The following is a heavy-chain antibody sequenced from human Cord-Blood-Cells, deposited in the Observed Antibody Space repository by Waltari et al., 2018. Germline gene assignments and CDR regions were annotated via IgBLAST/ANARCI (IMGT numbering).Heavy chain of an antibody. D-gene: IGHD2-15*01. CDR3: ARARYCSGGSCYNWFDP. CDR1: GGSISSYY. V-gene: IGHV4-59*01. Sequence: QVQLQESGPGLVKPSETLSLTCTVSGGSISSYYWSWIRQPPGKGLKWIGYIYYSGSTNYNPSLKSRVTISVDTSKNQFSLKLSSVTAADTAVYYCARARYCSGGSCYNWFDPWGQGTLVTVSS. J-gene: IGHJ5*02. CDR2: IYYSGST.